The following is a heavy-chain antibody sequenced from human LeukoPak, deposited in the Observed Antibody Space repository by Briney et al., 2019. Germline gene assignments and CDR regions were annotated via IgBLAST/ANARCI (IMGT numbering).Heavy chain of an antibody. CDR3: ARDSGYYYDSSGYPTNWFDP. J-gene: IGHJ5*02. Sequence: GGSLRLSCAASGFTFSSYGMHWVRQAPGKGLEWVAVISYDGSNKYYADSVKGRFTISRDNSKNTLYLQMNSLRAEDMAVYYCARDSGYYYDSSGYPTNWFDPWGQGTLVTVSS. CDR1: GFTFSSYG. D-gene: IGHD3-22*01. V-gene: IGHV3-30*03. CDR2: ISYDGSNK.